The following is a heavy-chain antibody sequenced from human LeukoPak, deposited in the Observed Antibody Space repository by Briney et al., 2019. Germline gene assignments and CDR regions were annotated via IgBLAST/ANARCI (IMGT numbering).Heavy chain of an antibody. CDR3: ARLIAAVDAFDI. CDR1: GGSISSGGYS. V-gene: IGHV4-61*08. J-gene: IGHJ3*02. Sequence: SQTLSLTCAVSGGSISSGGYSWSWIRQPPGKGLEWIGYIYYSGSTNYNPSLKSRVTISVDTSKNQFSLKLSSVTAADTAVYYCARLIAAVDAFDIWGQGTMVTVSS. D-gene: IGHD2-15*01. CDR2: IYYSGST.